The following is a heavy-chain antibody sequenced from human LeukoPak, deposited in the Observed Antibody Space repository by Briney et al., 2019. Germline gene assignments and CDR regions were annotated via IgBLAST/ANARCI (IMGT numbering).Heavy chain of an antibody. CDR1: VFTFSSYA. Sequence: GRSLSLSCAASVFTFSSYAMSWVREAPGKGLECVSAISGSGGSTYYADSVKGGFTISRDNSKNTLYLQMNSLRAEDTAVYYCAKSDQLVGARPFDYWGQGTLVTVSS. CDR2: ISGSGGST. V-gene: IGHV3-23*01. J-gene: IGHJ4*02. CDR3: AKSDQLVGARPFDY. D-gene: IGHD1-26*01.